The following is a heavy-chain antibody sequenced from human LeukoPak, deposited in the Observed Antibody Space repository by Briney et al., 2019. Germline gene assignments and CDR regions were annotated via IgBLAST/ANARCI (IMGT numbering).Heavy chain of an antibody. CDR1: GGSISSGGYS. CDR2: IYHSGST. D-gene: IGHD5-18*01. CDR3: ARGGYSYGYEGSSSWYTCFDY. Sequence: SETLSLTCAVSGGSISSGGYSWSWIRQPPGKGLEWIGYIYHSGSTYYNPSLKSRVTTSVDTSKNQFSLKLSSVTAADTAVYYCARGGYSYGYEGSSSWYTCFDYWGQGTLVTVSS. V-gene: IGHV4-30-2*01. J-gene: IGHJ4*02.